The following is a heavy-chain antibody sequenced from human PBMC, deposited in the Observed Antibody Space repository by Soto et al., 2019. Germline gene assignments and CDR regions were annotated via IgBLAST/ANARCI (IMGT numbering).Heavy chain of an antibody. V-gene: IGHV3-11*01. CDR2: ISSSGSTI. CDR3: ARGTIAVAGDRNYYGMDI. J-gene: IGHJ6*02. D-gene: IGHD6-19*01. CDR1: GFTFSDYY. Sequence: GGSLRLSCAASGFTFSDYYMSWIRQAPGKGLEWVSYISSSGSTIYYADSVKGRFTISRDNAKNSLYLQMNSLRAEDTAVYYCARGTIAVAGDRNYYGMDIWGQGTTVTVSS.